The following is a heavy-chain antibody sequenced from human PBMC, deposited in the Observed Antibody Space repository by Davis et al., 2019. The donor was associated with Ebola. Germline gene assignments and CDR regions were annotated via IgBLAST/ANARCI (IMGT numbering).Heavy chain of an antibody. D-gene: IGHD4-17*01. CDR1: GGSISSYY. V-gene: IGHV4-59*01. J-gene: IGHJ6*03. Sequence: MPGGSLRLSCTVSGGSISSYYWSWIRQPPGKGLEWIGYIYYSGSTNYNPSLKSRVTISVDTSKNQFSLKLSSVTAADTAVYYCARDYGDRYYYYYYLDVWGKGTTVTVSS. CDR2: IYYSGST. CDR3: ARDYGDRYYYYYYLDV.